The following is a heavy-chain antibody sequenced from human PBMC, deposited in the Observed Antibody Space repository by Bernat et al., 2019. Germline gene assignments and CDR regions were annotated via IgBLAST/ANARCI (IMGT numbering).Heavy chain of an antibody. CDR1: GFTFSNYA. D-gene: IGHD2-21*02. CDR2: LSGSGDIT. Sequence: EVQLLESGGGLVQPGGSLRLSCAASGFTFSNYAMSWVRQAPGKGLEWVSTLSGSGDITYYADSVQGQFTISRDNSTNTLFLQMNSLRGEDTALYYCAKDRRVVTGVGRQNFDHWGQGSLVTVSS. J-gene: IGHJ4*02. V-gene: IGHV3-23*01. CDR3: AKDRRVVTGVGRQNFDH.